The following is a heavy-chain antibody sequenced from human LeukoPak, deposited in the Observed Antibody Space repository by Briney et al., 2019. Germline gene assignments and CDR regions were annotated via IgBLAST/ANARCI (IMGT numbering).Heavy chain of an antibody. J-gene: IGHJ5*02. V-gene: IGHV4-30-4*01. D-gene: IGHD4-17*01. Sequence: SQTLSLTCTVSGGSISSGDYYWSWIRQPPGKGLEWIGYIYYSGSTYYNPSLKSRVTISVDTSKNQFSLKLSSVTAADTAVYYCARDHGYGDSGSVDPWGQGTLVTVSS. CDR3: ARDHGYGDSGSVDP. CDR1: GGSISSGDYY. CDR2: IYYSGST.